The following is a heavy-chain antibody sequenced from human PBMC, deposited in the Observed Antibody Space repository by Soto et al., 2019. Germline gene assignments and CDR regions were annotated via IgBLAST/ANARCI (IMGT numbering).Heavy chain of an antibody. D-gene: IGHD2-21*01. CDR2: IIPILGIA. J-gene: IGHJ4*02. Sequence: QVQLVQSGAEVKKPGSSVKVSCKASGGTFSSYTISWVRQAPGQGLEWMGRIIPILGIANYAQKFQGRVTITADKSTGTAYMELSSLRSEDTAVYYCARVLAYCGGDCYFDYWGQGTLVTVSS. CDR3: ARVLAYCGGDCYFDY. CDR1: GGTFSSYT. V-gene: IGHV1-69*02.